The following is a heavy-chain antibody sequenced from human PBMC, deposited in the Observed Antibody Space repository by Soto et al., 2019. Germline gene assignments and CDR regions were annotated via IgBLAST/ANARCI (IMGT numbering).Heavy chain of an antibody. D-gene: IGHD2-15*01. Sequence: GSLRLSCAASGFTFSSYSMNWVRQAPGKGLEWVSYISSSSSTIYYADSVKGRFTMSVDTSKNQFSLKLSSVTVADTAVYYCARFPGYCSDGICYGFDHWGQGTLVTVSS. CDR1: GFTFSSYS. V-gene: IGHV3-48*01. J-gene: IGHJ4*02. CDR2: ISSSSSTI. CDR3: ARFPGYCSDGICYGFDH.